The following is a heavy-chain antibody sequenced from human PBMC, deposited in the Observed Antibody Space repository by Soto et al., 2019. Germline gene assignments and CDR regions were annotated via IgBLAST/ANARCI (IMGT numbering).Heavy chain of an antibody. V-gene: IGHV3-48*02. Sequence: EVQLVESGGGLVQPGGSLRLSCAASGFTFSSYSMNWVRQAPGKGLEWVSYISSSSSTIYYADSVKGRFTISRDNAKNSLYLQMNSLRDEDTAVYYCATCLIGYGSGDAFDIWGQGTMVTVSS. CDR2: ISSSSSTI. CDR1: GFTFSSYS. D-gene: IGHD3-10*01. J-gene: IGHJ3*02. CDR3: ATCLIGYGSGDAFDI.